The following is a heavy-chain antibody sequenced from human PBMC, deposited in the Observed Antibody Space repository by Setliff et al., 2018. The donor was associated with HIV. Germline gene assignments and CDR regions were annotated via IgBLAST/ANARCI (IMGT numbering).Heavy chain of an antibody. Sequence: ASVKVSCKASGYTFTNYAIHWVRQAPGQRVEWMGWINPGNGNTKYSQKFQGRVTITRDTSATTAYMELSSLRSEDTAIFYCAREPIGGDDAFDIWGQGTMVTVS. CDR1: GYTFTNYA. D-gene: IGHD2-21*02. J-gene: IGHJ3*02. V-gene: IGHV1-3*01. CDR2: INPGNGNT. CDR3: AREPIGGDDAFDI.